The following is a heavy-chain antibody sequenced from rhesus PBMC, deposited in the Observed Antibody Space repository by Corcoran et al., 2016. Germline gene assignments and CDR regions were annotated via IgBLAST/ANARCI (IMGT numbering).Heavy chain of an antibody. J-gene: IGHJ4*01. CDR2: ISYSGDT. D-gene: IGHD6-13*01. CDR3: ARDTSSCLDF. Sequence: QVQLQESGPGLVKPSETLSLTCAVSGGSISSCYYYWSWFRPAPGKGLEWIGYISYSGDTNSTPSLKSRVTISRDTSKNQFSLKLNSVTAADTAVYFCARDTSSCLDFWGQGVLVTVSS. CDR1: GGSISSCYYY. V-gene: IGHV4-122*02.